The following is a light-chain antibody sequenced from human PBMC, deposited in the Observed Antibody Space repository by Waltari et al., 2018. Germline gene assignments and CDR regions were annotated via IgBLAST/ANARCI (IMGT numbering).Light chain of an antibody. Sequence: SYELSQPPSMSVSPGQTASIPCSGAKVGDKYASWSPQKPGQSPVLVIFQDNKRPSGIPERFSGSNSGNTATLTISGTQAMDEADYYCQAWDSSTLVFGGGTKLTVL. CDR3: QAWDSSTLV. V-gene: IGLV3-1*01. J-gene: IGLJ2*01. CDR1: KVGDKY. CDR2: QDN.